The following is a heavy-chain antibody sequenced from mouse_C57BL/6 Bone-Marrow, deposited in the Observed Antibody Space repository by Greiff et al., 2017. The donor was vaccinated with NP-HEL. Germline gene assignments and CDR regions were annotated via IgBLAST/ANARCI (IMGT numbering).Heavy chain of an antibody. Sequence: QVQLQQPGAELVRPGTSVKLSCKASGYTFTSYWMHWVKQRPGQGLEWIGVIDPSDSYTNYNQKFKGKATLTVDTSSSTAYMQLSSLTSEDSAVYYCARSNYRWYFDVWGTGTTVTVSS. J-gene: IGHJ1*03. D-gene: IGHD2-1*01. CDR1: GYTFTSYW. CDR3: ARSNYRWYFDV. V-gene: IGHV1-59*01. CDR2: IDPSDSYT.